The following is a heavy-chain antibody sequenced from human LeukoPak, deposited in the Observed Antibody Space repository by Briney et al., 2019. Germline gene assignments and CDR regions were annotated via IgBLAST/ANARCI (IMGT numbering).Heavy chain of an antibody. D-gene: IGHD3-16*01. V-gene: IGHV3-48*01. CDR3: ARARPGYDTPPYYFDF. CDR2: IISSSRVI. CDR1: GFTFSSYS. Sequence: PGGSLRLSCAASGFTFSSYSMNWVRQAPGKGLEWISYIISSSRVIYYADSVKGRFTISRDNAKSSLYLQMNSLRAEDTAVYYCARARPGYDTPPYYFDFWGQGTLVTVSS. J-gene: IGHJ4*02.